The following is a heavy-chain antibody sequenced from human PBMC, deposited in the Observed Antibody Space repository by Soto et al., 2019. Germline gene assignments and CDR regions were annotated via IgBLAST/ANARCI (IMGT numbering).Heavy chain of an antibody. CDR2: IKQDGSEK. CDR1: GFTFSSYW. V-gene: IGHV3-7*01. CDR3: ARENGVEHDGDYETSEYFQH. J-gene: IGHJ1*01. D-gene: IGHD4-17*01. Sequence: EVQLVESGGGLVQPGGSLRLSCAASGFTFSSYWMSWVRQAPGKGLEWVANIKQDGSEKYYVDSVKGRFTISRDNAKNTLYLQINSLRAEDTAVYYCARENGVEHDGDYETSEYFQHWGQGTLVTVSS.